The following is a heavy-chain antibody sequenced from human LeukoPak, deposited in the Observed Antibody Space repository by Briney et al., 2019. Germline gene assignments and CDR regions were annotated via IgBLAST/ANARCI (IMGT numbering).Heavy chain of an antibody. D-gene: IGHD3-22*01. CDR2: INPSGGST. Sequence: ASVKVSCKASGYTFTSYYMHWVRQAPGQGLERMGIINPSGGSTSYAQKFQGRVTMTRDTSTSTVYMELSSLRSEDTAVYYCARGRYYYDSSGRNFDYWGQGTLVTVSS. CDR1: GYTFTSYY. J-gene: IGHJ4*02. V-gene: IGHV1-46*01. CDR3: ARGRYYYDSSGRNFDY.